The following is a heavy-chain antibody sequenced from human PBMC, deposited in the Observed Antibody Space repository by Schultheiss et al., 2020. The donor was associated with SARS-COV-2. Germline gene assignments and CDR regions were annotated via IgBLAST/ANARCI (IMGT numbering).Heavy chain of an antibody. V-gene: IGHV3-15*01. J-gene: IGHJ6*02. CDR2: IKSKTDGGTT. D-gene: IGHD3-3*01. CDR1: GFTFSSYA. Sequence: GESLKISCAASGFTFSSYAMHWVRQAPGKGLEWVGRIKSKTDGGTTDYAAPVKGRFTISRDDSKNTLYLEMNSLRVEDKAVYYCAREGVDYDDWSRFGMDVWGQGTTVTVSS. CDR3: AREGVDYDDWSRFGMDV.